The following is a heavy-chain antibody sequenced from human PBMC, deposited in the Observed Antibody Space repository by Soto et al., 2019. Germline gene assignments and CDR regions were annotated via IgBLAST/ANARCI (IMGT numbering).Heavy chain of an antibody. CDR2: TYYRSKWYY. CDR3: ARGEQYSGRIFDY. V-gene: IGHV6-1*01. Sequence: QTRSLTCAITGDSVSGNSDGWSLVRQSPSRGLEWLGRTYYRSKWYYEYAVSVRGRITINPDTSKNQYSLQLTSVTPEDTAVYFCARGEQYSGRIFDYWGQGTLVTVSS. D-gene: IGHD1-26*01. CDR1: GDSVSGNSDG. J-gene: IGHJ4*01.